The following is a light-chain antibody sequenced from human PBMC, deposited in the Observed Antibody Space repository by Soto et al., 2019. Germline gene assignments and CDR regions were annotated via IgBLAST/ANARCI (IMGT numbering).Light chain of an antibody. CDR2: GAS. CDR3: QQYGSSPIT. CDR1: QSVRSNY. Sequence: EIVLTQSPGTLYLSPGERATLSCRASQSVRSNYLAWYQQKPGQAPRPLIYGASSRDTGIPDMFSGSGYGTDFSLTISRLEPEDFAVYYCQQYGSSPITYGQETRLESK. J-gene: IGKJ5*01. V-gene: IGKV3-20*01.